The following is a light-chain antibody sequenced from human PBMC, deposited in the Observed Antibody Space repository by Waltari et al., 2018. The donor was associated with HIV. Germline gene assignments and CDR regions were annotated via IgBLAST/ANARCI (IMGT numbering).Light chain of an antibody. CDR3: AAWDDSLNGYV. V-gene: IGLV1-36*01. J-gene: IGLJ1*01. CDR1: SSNIGYNA. CDR2: YDD. Sequence: QSVLPQPPSVSEAPRQRVTISCSGSSSNIGYNAVNWHQHPPGKAPKLLIYYDDLRPSGVSDRFSGSKSGTSASLAISGLQSEDDADYYCAAWDDSLNGYVFGTGTKVTVL.